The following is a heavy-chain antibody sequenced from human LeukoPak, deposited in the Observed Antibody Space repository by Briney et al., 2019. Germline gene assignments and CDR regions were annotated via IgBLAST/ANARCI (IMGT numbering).Heavy chain of an antibody. CDR2: IYHSGST. CDR3: ARAPTYYCSGGSCHRRTPYYYYYMDV. CDR1: GGSISSSNW. D-gene: IGHD2-15*01. J-gene: IGHJ6*03. V-gene: IGHV4-4*02. Sequence: PSETLSLTCAVSGGSISSSNWWSWVRQPPGKGLEWIGEIYHSGSTNYNPSLKSRVTISVDTSKNQFSLKLSSVTAADTAVYYCARAPTYYCSGGSCHRRTPYYYYYMDVWGKGTTVTVSS.